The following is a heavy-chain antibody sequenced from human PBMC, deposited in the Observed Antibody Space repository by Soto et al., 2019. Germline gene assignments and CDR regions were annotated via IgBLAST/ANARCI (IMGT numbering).Heavy chain of an antibody. D-gene: IGHD3-10*01. CDR1: GFTFNSYA. CDR2: ISGSGANI. V-gene: IGHV3-23*01. J-gene: IGHJ6*02. Sequence: GGSLKLSCAASGFTFNSYAMTWVLQETGKGLEWVSGISGSGANIYYADSVKGRFTISRDNSKNTLYLQMNSLRAEDTAVYSCARRTSYGSGSYMHFYYGFDVWGQGTTVTVSS. CDR3: ARRTSYGSGSYMHFYYGFDV.